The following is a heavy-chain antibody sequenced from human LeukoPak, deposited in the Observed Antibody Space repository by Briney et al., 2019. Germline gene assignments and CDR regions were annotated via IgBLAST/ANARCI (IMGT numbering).Heavy chain of an antibody. V-gene: IGHV1-69*13. CDR2: IIPIFGTA. Sequence: EASVKVSCKASGGTFSSYAISWVRQAPGQGLEWMGGIIPIFGTANYAQKFQGRVTITADESTSTAYMELSSLRSEDTAVYYCARDLDTAMPTNAFDIWGQGTMVTVSS. D-gene: IGHD5-18*01. J-gene: IGHJ3*02. CDR1: GGTFSSYA. CDR3: ARDLDTAMPTNAFDI.